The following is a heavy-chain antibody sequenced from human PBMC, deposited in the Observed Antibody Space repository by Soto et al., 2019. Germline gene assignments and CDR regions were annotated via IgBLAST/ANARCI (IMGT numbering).Heavy chain of an antibody. Sequence: SVKVSCKASGGTFSSYAISWVRQAPGQGLEWMGGIIPIFGTANYAQKFQGRVTITADESTSTAYMELSSLRSEDTAVYYCARDQIDRVVTAARTYGMDVWGQGTTVTVSS. CDR1: GGTFSSYA. CDR3: ARDQIDRVVTAARTYGMDV. J-gene: IGHJ6*02. D-gene: IGHD2-2*01. CDR2: IIPIFGTA. V-gene: IGHV1-69*13.